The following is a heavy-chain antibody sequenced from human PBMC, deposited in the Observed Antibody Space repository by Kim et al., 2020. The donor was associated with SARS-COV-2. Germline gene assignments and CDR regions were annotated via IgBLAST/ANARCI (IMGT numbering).Heavy chain of an antibody. J-gene: IGHJ6*02. CDR3: VKSLVREQYGMDA. Sequence: YAKAVKGRLTISRDNSKRSLFLKMNSLRIEETALYFCVKSLVREQYGMDAWGQGTMVTVSS. D-gene: IGHD3-10*01. V-gene: IGHV3-9*01.